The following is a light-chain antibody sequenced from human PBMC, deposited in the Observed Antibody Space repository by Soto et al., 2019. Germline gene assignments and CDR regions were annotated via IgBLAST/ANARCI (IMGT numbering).Light chain of an antibody. CDR2: LGS. CDR1: QSLLHCNEHKF. Sequence: DVVMTQSPLSLPVTLGQPASISCRSSQSLLHCNEHKFLDWYLQKPGQSPHLLIYLGSNRASGVPDRFSGSGPGTDFTLKISGVEAEDVGAYCCMQALQTFGGGTKVDIK. J-gene: IGKJ4*01. V-gene: IGKV2-28*01. CDR3: MQALQT.